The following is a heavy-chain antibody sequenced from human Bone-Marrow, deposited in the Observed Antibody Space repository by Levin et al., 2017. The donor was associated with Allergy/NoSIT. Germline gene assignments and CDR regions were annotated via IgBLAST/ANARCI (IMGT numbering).Heavy chain of an antibody. V-gene: IGHV3-23*05. CDR1: GFTFSRYG. CDR3: VRVAGDYRPGDSYYMDV. J-gene: IGHJ6*03. Sequence: GGSLRLSCAVSGFTFSRYGMSWVRQAPGKGLEWVSSINTGNAKYDADSVKGRFSISRDNYRNMLYLYMNSLRAEDSAVYYCVRVAGDYRPGDSYYMDVWGKGTTVTVSS. D-gene: IGHD2-15*01. CDR2: INTGNAK.